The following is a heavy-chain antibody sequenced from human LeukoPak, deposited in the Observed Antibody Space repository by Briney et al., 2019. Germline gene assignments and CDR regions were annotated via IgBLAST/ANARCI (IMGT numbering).Heavy chain of an antibody. Sequence: GESLKISCKGSGYRFTRYWISWVRKIPGKGLEWLGKIDPSDSYTNYSPSFQGHVTISSDKSISTAYLQWSTLKASDTAMYYCARHEGGYAASDYWGQGTLVTVSS. V-gene: IGHV5-10-1*01. J-gene: IGHJ4*02. CDR2: IDPSDSYT. CDR1: GYRFTRYW. D-gene: IGHD5-12*01. CDR3: ARHEGGYAASDY.